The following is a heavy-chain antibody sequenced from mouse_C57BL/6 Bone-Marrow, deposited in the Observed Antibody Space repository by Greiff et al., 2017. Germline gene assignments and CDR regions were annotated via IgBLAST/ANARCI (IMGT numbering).Heavy chain of an antibody. V-gene: IGHV1-9*01. Sequence: VQVVESGAELMKPGASVKLSCKATGYTFTGYWIEWVKQRPGHGLEWIGEILPGSGSTNYTEKFKGTATFTADTSSNTAYMQLSSLTTEDSAIYYCARWRLLRYYAMDYWGQGTSGTVSS. J-gene: IGHJ4*01. CDR2: ILPGSGST. CDR1: GYTFTGYW. CDR3: ARWRLLRYYAMDY. D-gene: IGHD1-1*01.